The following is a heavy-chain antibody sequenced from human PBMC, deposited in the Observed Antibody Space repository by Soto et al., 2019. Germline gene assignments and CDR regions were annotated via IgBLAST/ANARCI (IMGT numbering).Heavy chain of an antibody. Sequence: GGSLRLSCAASGFTFSSYDMHWVRQATGKGLEWVSAIGTAGDTYYPGSVKGRFTISRENAKNSLYLQMNSLRAEDTAVYYCARDRCSGGSCYLAFDIWGQGTMVTVSS. CDR1: GFTFSSYD. CDR3: ARDRCSGGSCYLAFDI. V-gene: IGHV3-13*01. D-gene: IGHD2-15*01. J-gene: IGHJ3*02. CDR2: IGTAGDT.